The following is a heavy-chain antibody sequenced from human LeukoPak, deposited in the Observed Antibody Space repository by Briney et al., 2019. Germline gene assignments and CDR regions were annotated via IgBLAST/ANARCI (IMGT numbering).Heavy chain of an antibody. CDR3: AKPEASGSYGY. Sequence: GGSLRLSCAASGFTFSSFGMHWVRQAPGKGLEWVAVIWSDGNNKYYADSVKGRFTISRDNSKNTLYLQMNSLRAEDTAVYYCAKPEASGSYGYWGQGTLVTVSS. CDR1: GFTFSSFG. CDR2: IWSDGNNK. D-gene: IGHD1-26*01. V-gene: IGHV3-30*02. J-gene: IGHJ4*02.